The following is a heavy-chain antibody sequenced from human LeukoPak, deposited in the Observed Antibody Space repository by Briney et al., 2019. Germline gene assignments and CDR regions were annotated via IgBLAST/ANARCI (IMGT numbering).Heavy chain of an antibody. CDR3: AREGNRGMDV. D-gene: IGHD2/OR15-2a*01. CDR1: GGTFSSYA. Sequence: SVKLSCKASGGTFSSYAISWVRQAPGQGLEWMGRIIPILGIANYAQKFQCRVTITADKSTSTAYVELSSLRSEDTAVYYCAREGNRGMDVWGQGTTVTVSS. J-gene: IGHJ6*02. CDR2: IIPILGIA. V-gene: IGHV1-69*04.